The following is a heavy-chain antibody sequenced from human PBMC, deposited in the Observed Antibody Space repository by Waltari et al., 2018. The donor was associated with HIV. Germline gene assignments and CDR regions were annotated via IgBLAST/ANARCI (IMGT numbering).Heavy chain of an antibody. CDR3: ARGDGDRPRRSVDV. CDR1: GGSISRDNYY. Sequence: QVQLQQSGPGLVKPSQTLSLTCTVSGGSISRDNYYWNWIRQHPVKGLEWIGYSFYSGSTYYNPSLKSRVTISVDTSKNQFSLKLNSVTAADTAVYYCARGDGDRPRRSVDVWGQGTTVTVSS. V-gene: IGHV4-31*03. J-gene: IGHJ6*02. CDR2: SFYSGST.